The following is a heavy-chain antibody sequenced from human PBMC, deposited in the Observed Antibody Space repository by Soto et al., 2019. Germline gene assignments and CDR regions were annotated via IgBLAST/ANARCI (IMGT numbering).Heavy chain of an antibody. V-gene: IGHV1-18*01. CDR3: ARVPLKAVEDYYYYYGMDV. J-gene: IGHJ6*02. CDR2: ISAYNGNT. D-gene: IGHD2-2*01. Sequence: QVQLVQSGAEVKKPGASVKVSCKASGYTFTSYGISWVRQAPGEGLEWLGWISAYNGNTNYAQKLQGRVTTTTDPPTRTAYMELRSLGSDDTAVYYCARVPLKAVEDYYYYYGMDVWGQGTTVTVSS. CDR1: GYTFTSYG.